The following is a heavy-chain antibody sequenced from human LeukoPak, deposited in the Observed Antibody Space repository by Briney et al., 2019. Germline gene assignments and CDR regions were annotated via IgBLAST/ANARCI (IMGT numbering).Heavy chain of an antibody. CDR2: VNRDGSET. CDR1: GFTFSSYW. Sequence: GGSLRLSCAASGFTFSSYWMTWVRQVPGRGPEWVANVNRDGSETYYLDSVKGRFTISKDNAKNSLYLQMNSLRAEDTALYHCARNNGMDVWGQGTTVIVSS. CDR3: ARNNGMDV. J-gene: IGHJ6*02. V-gene: IGHV3-7*03.